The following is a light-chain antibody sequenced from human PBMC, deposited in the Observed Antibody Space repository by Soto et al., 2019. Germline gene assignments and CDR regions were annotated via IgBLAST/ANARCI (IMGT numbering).Light chain of an antibody. CDR1: ESVDTN. V-gene: IGKV3-15*01. J-gene: IGKJ1*01. CDR2: GAS. CDR3: QQYYNWPPWT. Sequence: EILMTQSPDILSVSPGERATLSCRASESVDTNVAWYQQKPGQAPRLLIHGASTRATGIPARFSGSGSLTEFTLTISSLQSEDSAVYFCQQYYNWPPWTFGQGTKVDNK.